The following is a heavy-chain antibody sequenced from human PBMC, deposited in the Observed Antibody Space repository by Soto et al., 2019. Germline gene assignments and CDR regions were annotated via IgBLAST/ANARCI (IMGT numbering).Heavy chain of an antibody. CDR3: ARVEVVLMVYAILGFDL. CDR1: GGSISSYY. V-gene: IGHV4-59*01. D-gene: IGHD2-8*01. J-gene: IGHJ5*02. CDR2: IYYSGST. Sequence: SETLSLTCTVSGGSISSYYWSWIRQPPGKGLEWIGYIYYSGSTNYNPSLKSRVTISVDTSKNQFSLKLSSVTAADTAVYYCARVEVVLMVYAILGFDLWGQGTLVTVSS.